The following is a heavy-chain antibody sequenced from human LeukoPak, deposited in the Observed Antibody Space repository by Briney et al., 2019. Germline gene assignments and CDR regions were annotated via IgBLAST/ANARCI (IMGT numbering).Heavy chain of an antibody. CDR3: AKDRLDGNRYYYYYMDV. V-gene: IGHV3-23*01. CDR2: ISGSGGST. Sequence: GGSLRLSCAASGFTFSSYSMNWVRQAPGKGLEWVSAISGSGGSTYYVDSVKGRFTISRDNSKNTLYLQMNSLRAEDTAVYYCAKDRLDGNRYYYYYMDVWGKGTTVTISS. D-gene: IGHD4-23*01. J-gene: IGHJ6*03. CDR1: GFTFSSYS.